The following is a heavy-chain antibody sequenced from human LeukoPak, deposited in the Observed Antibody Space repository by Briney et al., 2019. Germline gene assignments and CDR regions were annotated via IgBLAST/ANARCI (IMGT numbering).Heavy chain of an antibody. CDR2: INPNSGGT. CDR3: AREWRNCSGGSCY. J-gene: IGHJ4*02. D-gene: IGHD2-15*01. V-gene: IGHV1-2*02. Sequence: GASVKVSCKASGYTFTGYYMHWVRQAPGQGLEWMGWINPNSGGTNYAQRFQGRVTMTRDTSISTAYMELSRLRSDDTAVYYCAREWRNCSGGSCYWGQGTLVTVSS. CDR1: GYTFTGYY.